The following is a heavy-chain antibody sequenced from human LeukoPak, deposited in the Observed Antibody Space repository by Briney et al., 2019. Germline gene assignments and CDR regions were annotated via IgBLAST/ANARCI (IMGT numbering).Heavy chain of an antibody. V-gene: IGHV1-2*04. J-gene: IGHJ3*02. CDR3: ARHFDGRGYVGASRPQAFDI. D-gene: IGHD2-15*01. CDR2: INPNSGGI. Sequence: GASVKVSCKASGYTFTGYYMHWVRQAPGQGLEWMGWINPNSGGINYAQKFQGWVTMTRDTSISTAYMELSRLRSDDTAVYYCARHFDGRGYVGASRPQAFDIWGQGTMVTVSS. CDR1: GYTFTGYY.